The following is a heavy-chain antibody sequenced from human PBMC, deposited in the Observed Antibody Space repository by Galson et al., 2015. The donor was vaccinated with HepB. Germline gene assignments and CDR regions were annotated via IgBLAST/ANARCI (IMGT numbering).Heavy chain of an antibody. Sequence: SVKVSCKASGGTFSRCAFSWVRQAPGQGLEWMGGIIPIFGTANYAQKFQGRVTITADESTTTAYMELSSLRSEDTAVYYCARALSYYYDSSGDSTYGYWGQGTLVTVSS. CDR3: ARALSYYYDSSGDSTYGY. CDR2: IIPIFGTA. J-gene: IGHJ4*02. V-gene: IGHV1-69*13. D-gene: IGHD3-22*01. CDR1: GGTFSRCA.